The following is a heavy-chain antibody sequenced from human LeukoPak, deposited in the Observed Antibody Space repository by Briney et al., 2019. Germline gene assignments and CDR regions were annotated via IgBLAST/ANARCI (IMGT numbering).Heavy chain of an antibody. J-gene: IGHJ5*02. Sequence: GESLKISCKGFGYSFSTYWIGWVRQMPGKGLEWMGFIYPGDSEARYSPSFQGQVTISADRSISTAYLQWSSLKAPDTATYYCARSSVNWFDPWGQGTLVTVSS. CDR1: GYSFSTYW. V-gene: IGHV5-51*01. CDR3: ARSSVNWFDP. CDR2: IYPGDSEA. D-gene: IGHD3-3*01.